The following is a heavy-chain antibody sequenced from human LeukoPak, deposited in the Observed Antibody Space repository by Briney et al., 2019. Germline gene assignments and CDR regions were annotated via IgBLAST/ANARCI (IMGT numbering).Heavy chain of an antibody. CDR3: ARWGRGGYYFDY. J-gene: IGHJ4*02. D-gene: IGHD3-16*01. V-gene: IGHV3-13*01. CDR2: IGTAGDT. Sequence: GGSLRLSCAASGFTFSSYSMNWVRQAPGKGLEWVSAIGTAGDTYYPGSVKGRFTISRENAKNSLYLQMNSLRAGDTAVYYCARWGRGGYYFDYWGQGTLVTVSS. CDR1: GFTFSSYS.